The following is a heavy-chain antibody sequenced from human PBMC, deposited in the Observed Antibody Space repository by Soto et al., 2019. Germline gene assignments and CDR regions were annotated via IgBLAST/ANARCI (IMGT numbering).Heavy chain of an antibody. CDR1: GGSFSGYY. J-gene: IGHJ1*01. Sequence: PSETLSLTCAVYGGSFSGYYWSWIRQSPGEGLEWIGEINHSGSTNYNPSLKSRVTISVDTSKNQFSLKLSSVTAADTAVYYCARGSRFRGLVATTLEYFQHWGQGTLVTVSS. CDR2: INHSGST. V-gene: IGHV4-34*01. CDR3: ARGSRFRGLVATTLEYFQH. D-gene: IGHD5-12*01.